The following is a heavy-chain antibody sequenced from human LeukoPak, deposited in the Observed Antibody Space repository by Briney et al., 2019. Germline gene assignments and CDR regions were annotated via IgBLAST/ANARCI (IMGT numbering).Heavy chain of an antibody. CDR3: ARSTYYYDSSGYPKPGYYYYYMDV. D-gene: IGHD3-22*01. Sequence: SQTLSLTCAISGDSVSSNSAAWNWIRQSPSRGLEWLGRTYYRSKWYNDYAVSVKSRITINPDTSKNQFSLQLNSVTPEDTAVYYCARSTYYYDSSGYPKPGYYYYYMDVWGKGTTVTVSS. CDR1: GDSVSSNSAA. J-gene: IGHJ6*03. V-gene: IGHV6-1*01. CDR2: TYYRSKWYN.